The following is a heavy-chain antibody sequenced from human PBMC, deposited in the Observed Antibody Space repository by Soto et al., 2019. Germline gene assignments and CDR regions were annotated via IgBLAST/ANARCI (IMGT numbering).Heavy chain of an antibody. CDR1: GYTFTSYG. V-gene: IGHV1-18*04. CDR2: ISAYNGNT. CDR3: ARDLFVLGRDGYKGPRY. D-gene: IGHD2-8*02. Sequence: ASVKVSCKASGYTFTSYGISWVRQAPGQGLEWMGWISAYNGNTNYAQKLQGRVTMTTDTSTSTAYMELRSLRSDDTAVYYCARDLFVLGRDGYKGPRYWGQGTLVTVSS. J-gene: IGHJ4*02.